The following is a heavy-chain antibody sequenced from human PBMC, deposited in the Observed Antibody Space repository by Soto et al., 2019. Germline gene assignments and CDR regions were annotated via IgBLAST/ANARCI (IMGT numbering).Heavy chain of an antibody. D-gene: IGHD3-16*01. J-gene: IGHJ6*02. V-gene: IGHV4-59*01. CDR1: GGSISSYY. CDR2: IYYSGST. Sequence: SETLSLTCTVSGGSISSYYWSWIRQPPGKGLEWIGYIYYSGSTNYNPSLKSRVTISVDTSKNQFSLKLSSVTAADTAVYYCARWRPVSVGVYYYGMDVWGQGTTVTV. CDR3: ARWRPVSVGVYYYGMDV.